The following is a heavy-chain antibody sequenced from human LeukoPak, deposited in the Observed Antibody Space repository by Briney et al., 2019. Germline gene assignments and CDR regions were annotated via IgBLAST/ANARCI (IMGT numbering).Heavy chain of an antibody. CDR2: ISSSSSYI. D-gene: IGHD2-2*01. V-gene: IGHV3-21*01. Sequence: KPGGSLRLSCAASGFTFSSYSMNWVRQASGKGLEWVSPISSSSSYIYYADSVKGRFTISRDNAKNSLYLQMNSLRAEDTAVYYCARARLGYCSSTSCLNNNWFDPWGQGTLVTVSS. CDR3: ARARLGYCSSTSCLNNNWFDP. J-gene: IGHJ5*02. CDR1: GFTFSSYS.